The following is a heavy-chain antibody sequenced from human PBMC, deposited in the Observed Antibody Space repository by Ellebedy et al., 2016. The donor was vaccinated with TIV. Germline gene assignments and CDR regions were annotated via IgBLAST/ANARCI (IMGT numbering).Heavy chain of an antibody. CDR3: AREVGPDPFFDF. D-gene: IGHD1-26*01. J-gene: IGHJ4*02. CDR1: GFTFSHYA. Sequence: GESLKISCVASGFTFSHYAMHWVRQAPGKGLEWVAVVSYDGSNEYYADSAKGRFTISRDNSKNTVYMQMNSLTDEDTATYYCAREVGPDPFFDFWGQGTLVTVSS. V-gene: IGHV3-30-3*01. CDR2: VSYDGSNE.